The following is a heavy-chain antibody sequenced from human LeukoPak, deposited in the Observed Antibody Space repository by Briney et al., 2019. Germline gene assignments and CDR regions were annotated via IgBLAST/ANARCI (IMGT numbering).Heavy chain of an antibody. D-gene: IGHD3-22*01. Sequence: SETLSLTCTVSGGSISSYYWSWIRQPPGKGLEWIGYIYYSGSTNYNPSLKSRVTISVDTSKNQFSLKLSSVTAADTAVYYCASFGVIVVVIQAGYWGQGTLVTVSS. CDR1: GGSISSYY. J-gene: IGHJ4*02. CDR3: ASFGVIVVVIQAGY. V-gene: IGHV4-59*08. CDR2: IYYSGST.